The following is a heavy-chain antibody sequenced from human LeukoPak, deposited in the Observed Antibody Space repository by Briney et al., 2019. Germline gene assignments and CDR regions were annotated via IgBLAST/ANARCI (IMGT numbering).Heavy chain of an antibody. J-gene: IGHJ6*02. CDR3: ARDRVAGSSYYYYGMDV. Sequence: GASVKVYCKASGYTFTSYYMHWVRQAPGQGLEWMGIINPSGGSTSYAQKFQGRVTMTRDTSTSTVYMELSSLRSEDTAVYYCARDRVAGSSYYYYGMDVWGQGTTVTVSS. CDR1: GYTFTSYY. CDR2: INPSGGST. D-gene: IGHD6-19*01. V-gene: IGHV1-46*01.